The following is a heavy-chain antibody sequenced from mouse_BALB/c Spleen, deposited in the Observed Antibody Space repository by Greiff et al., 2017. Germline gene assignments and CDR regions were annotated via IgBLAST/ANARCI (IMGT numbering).Heavy chain of an antibody. CDR1: GYTFTDYA. Sequence: LQESGAELVRPGVSVKISCKGSGYTFTDYAMHWVKQSHAKSLEWIGVISTYYGDASYNQKFKGKATMTVDKSSSTAYMELARLTSEDSAIYYCARSGGYSYYFDYWGQGTTLTVSS. J-gene: IGHJ2*01. D-gene: IGHD2-3*01. CDR3: ARSGGYSYYFDY. V-gene: IGHV1S137*01. CDR2: ISTYYGDA.